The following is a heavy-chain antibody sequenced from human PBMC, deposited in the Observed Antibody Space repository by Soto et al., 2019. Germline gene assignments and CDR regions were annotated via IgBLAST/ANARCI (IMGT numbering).Heavy chain of an antibody. D-gene: IGHD2-2*01. CDR1: GFPFSSYA. V-gene: IGHV3-30-3*01. Sequence: QVLLVDSGGGVVQPGRSLRLSCAASGFPFSSYAMNWVRQAPGKGLEWVALISYDGSNKYYADSVRGRFTISRDSSTNTLFLQMNSLRAADTAVYYCGRCTSTSCHLGSDYWGQGTLVTVSS. CDR3: GRCTSTSCHLGSDY. J-gene: IGHJ4*02. CDR2: ISYDGSNK.